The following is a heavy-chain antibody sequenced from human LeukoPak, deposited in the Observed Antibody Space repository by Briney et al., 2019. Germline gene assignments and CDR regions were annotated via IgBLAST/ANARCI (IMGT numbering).Heavy chain of an antibody. Sequence: ASVKVSCKASGYTFTIYYMHWVRQAPGQRLEWMGWINAGNGNTKYSQKFQGRVTITRDTSASTACMELSSLRSEDTAVYYCARAPYYDFWSGYYSNYFDYWGQGTLVTVSS. J-gene: IGHJ4*02. CDR1: GYTFTIYY. V-gene: IGHV1-3*01. CDR3: ARAPYYDFWSGYYSNYFDY. D-gene: IGHD3-3*01. CDR2: INAGNGNT.